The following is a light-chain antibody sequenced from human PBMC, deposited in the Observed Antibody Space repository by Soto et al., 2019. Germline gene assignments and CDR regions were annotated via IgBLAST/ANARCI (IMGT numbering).Light chain of an antibody. J-gene: IGLJ1*01. V-gene: IGLV1-44*01. Sequence: QSVLTQPPSASGTPGQRVTISCSGGSSNIGVNTVNWYQQLPGMAPKLLIYINNQRPSGVPDRISGSKSGTSASLAISGLQSDDEADYYCAAWDDSLNGRVFGTGTKVTVL. CDR2: INN. CDR1: SSNIGVNT. CDR3: AAWDDSLNGRV.